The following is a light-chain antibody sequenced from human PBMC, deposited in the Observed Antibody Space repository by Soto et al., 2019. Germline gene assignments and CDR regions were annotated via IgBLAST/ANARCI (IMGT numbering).Light chain of an antibody. CDR3: SSYTSSSTLYV. CDR1: SSDVGGYNY. CDR2: DVS. J-gene: IGLJ1*01. Sequence: QSVLTQPASVSGSPGQSITISCTGTSSDVGGYNYVSWYQQHPGKAPKLMIYDVSNRPSGVSNRCSGSKSGNTASLTSSGLQAEDEADYYGSSYTSSSTLYVFGTGTKLTVL. V-gene: IGLV2-14*01.